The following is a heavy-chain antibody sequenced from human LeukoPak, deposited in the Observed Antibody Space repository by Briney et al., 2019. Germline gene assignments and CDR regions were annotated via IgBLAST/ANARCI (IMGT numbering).Heavy chain of an antibody. CDR1: GFTFSSYA. CDR2: IVSSSGGST. CDR3: AREFHDP. D-gene: IGHD2-21*01. V-gene: IGHV3-23*01. Sequence: GGSLRLSCAASGFTFSSYAMSWVRQAPGKGLEWVSGIVSSSGGSTYYADSLKGRFTISRDNSKNTLYLQMNSLRAEDTAVYYCAREFHDPWGQGTLVTVSS. J-gene: IGHJ5*02.